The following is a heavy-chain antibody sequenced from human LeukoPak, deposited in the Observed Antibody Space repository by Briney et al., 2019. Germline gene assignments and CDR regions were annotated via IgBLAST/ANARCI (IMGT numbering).Heavy chain of an antibody. D-gene: IGHD4-17*01. CDR1: GFTFSSYS. V-gene: IGHV3-21*01. CDR2: ISSSSSYI. J-gene: IGHJ5*02. Sequence: PGGSLRLSCAASGFTFSSYSMNWVRQAPGKGLEWVSSISSSSSYIYYEDSVKGRFTIYRDNAKNSLYRQMNSLRAEDAAVYYCARDLHDYGDYGGWFDPWRQGSLVTVSS. CDR3: ARDLHDYGDYGGWFDP.